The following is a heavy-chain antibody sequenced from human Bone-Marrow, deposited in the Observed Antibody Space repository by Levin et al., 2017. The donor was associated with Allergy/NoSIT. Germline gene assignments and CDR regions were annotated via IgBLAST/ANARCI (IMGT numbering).Heavy chain of an antibody. J-gene: IGHJ4*02. Sequence: SCAASGLIFSNYAMNWVRQAPGKGLEWVSQISGSGSNTHYADSVRGRFTFSRDTSNNTVYLQMNSLRADDTAVYYCAGYDTSGYHSPFDYWGQGTLVTVSS. V-gene: IGHV3-23*01. CDR3: AGYDTSGYHSPFDY. CDR2: ISGSGSNT. CDR1: GLIFSNYA. D-gene: IGHD3-22*01.